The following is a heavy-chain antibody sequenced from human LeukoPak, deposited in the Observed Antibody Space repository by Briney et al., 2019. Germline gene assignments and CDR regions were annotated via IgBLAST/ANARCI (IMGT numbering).Heavy chain of an antibody. CDR1: GFTFRSYA. CDR3: ARAAAGLSAFDI. Sequence: GASLRLSCAASGFTFRSYAMSWVRQAPGKGLEWVSYISSSSSYTNYADSVKGRFTISRDNAKNSLYLQMNSLRAEDTAVYYCARAAAGLSAFDIWGQGTMVTVSS. J-gene: IGHJ3*02. D-gene: IGHD6-13*01. V-gene: IGHV3-21*05. CDR2: ISSSSSYT.